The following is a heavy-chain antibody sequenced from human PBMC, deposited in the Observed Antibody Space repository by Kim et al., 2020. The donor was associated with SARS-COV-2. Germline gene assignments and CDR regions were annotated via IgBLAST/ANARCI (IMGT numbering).Heavy chain of an antibody. CDR3: AGGRATIH. V-gene: IGHV3-53*01. CDR1: GFTVSNNY. CDR2: IYSGDNT. J-gene: IGHJ4*02. D-gene: IGHD3-10*01. Sequence: GGSLRLSCAASGFTVSNNYMSWVRQAPGKGLEWVSVIYSGDNTYYIDSVKGRFTISRDNSKNTLYLQMDSLRANDTAVYYCAGGRATIHWGQGTLVTVSS.